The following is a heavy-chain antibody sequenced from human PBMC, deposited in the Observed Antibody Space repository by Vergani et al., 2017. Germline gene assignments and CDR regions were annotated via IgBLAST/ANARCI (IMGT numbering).Heavy chain of an antibody. CDR3: AKGRSSGNLEAFDI. CDR2: ISYDGSNK. V-gene: IGHV3-30*18. J-gene: IGHJ3*02. D-gene: IGHD6-19*01. Sequence: QVQLVESGGGVVQPGRSLRLSCAASGFTFSSYGMHWVRQAPGKGLEWVAVISYDGSNKYYADSVKGRFTISRDNSKNTLYLQMNSLRAEDTAVYYCAKGRSSGNLEAFDIWGQGTMVTVSS. CDR1: GFTFSSYG.